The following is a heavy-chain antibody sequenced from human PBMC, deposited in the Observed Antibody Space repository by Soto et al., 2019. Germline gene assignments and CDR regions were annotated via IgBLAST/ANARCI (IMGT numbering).Heavy chain of an antibody. CDR2: INAGNGNT. Sequence: GASVKVSCKASGYTFTSYAMHWVRQAPGQKLEWMGWINAGNGNTKYSQKFQGRVTITRDTSASTAYMELSSLRSEDTAVYYCARVRQSGYDTWSTFDYWGQGTLVTVSS. CDR1: GYTFTSYA. V-gene: IGHV1-3*01. CDR3: ARVRQSGYDTWSTFDY. J-gene: IGHJ4*02. D-gene: IGHD5-12*01.